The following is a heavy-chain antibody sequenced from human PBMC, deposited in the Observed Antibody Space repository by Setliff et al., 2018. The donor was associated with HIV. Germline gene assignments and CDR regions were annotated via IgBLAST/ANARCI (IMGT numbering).Heavy chain of an antibody. CDR2: ISSSSSYT. CDR3: ASDRYSGSSTDY. D-gene: IGHD1-26*01. CDR1: GFTFSSYS. Sequence: PGGSLRLSCAASGFTFSSYSMNWVRQAPGKGLEWVSYISSSSSYTHYADSVKGRFTISRDNVKNSLYLQMNSLRAEDTAVYYCASDRYSGSSTDYWGQGTLVTVSS. J-gene: IGHJ4*02. V-gene: IGHV3-21*01.